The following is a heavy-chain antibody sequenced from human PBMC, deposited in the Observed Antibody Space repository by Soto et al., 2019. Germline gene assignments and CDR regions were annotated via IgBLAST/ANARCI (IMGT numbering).Heavy chain of an antibody. Sequence: ASVKVSCKASGYTLTSYYIHWVRQAPGQGLEWMGRINPSDGSTTSRQKLQGRLSMTRDTSTSTVFMELNSLQSQDTAVYFCAKEGSGCCYVIWGQGSLGTV. J-gene: IGHJ4*02. D-gene: IGHD3-10*01. CDR2: INPSDGST. CDR3: AKEGSGCCYVI. V-gene: IGHV1-46*01. CDR1: GYTLTSYY.